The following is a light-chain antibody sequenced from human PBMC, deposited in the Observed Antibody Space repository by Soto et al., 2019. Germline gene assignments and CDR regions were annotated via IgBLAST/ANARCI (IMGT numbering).Light chain of an antibody. J-gene: IGLJ2*01. CDR2: YDS. CDR3: QVWDSSSDHPV. Sequence: SYELTQPPSLSVAPGKTARITCGGNNIGSKSVHWYQQKPGQAPVVVIYYDSDRPSGIPERFSGSNSGNTATLTISRVEAGDEADYYCQVWDSSSDHPVFGGGTKLTVL. V-gene: IGLV3-21*04. CDR1: NIGSKS.